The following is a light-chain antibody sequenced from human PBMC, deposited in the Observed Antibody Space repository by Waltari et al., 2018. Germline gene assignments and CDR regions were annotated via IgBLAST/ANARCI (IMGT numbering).Light chain of an antibody. V-gene: IGKV6-21*01. Sequence: EIVLTQSPDFRSVTAKEKITITCRASQSVGNTLHWYQHKPNQSPKLLIKNAFQPVSGVPTRFSGIGSGTTFTLTINNLDAEDAATYYCHQSSDLPWTFGQGTKVEI. CDR1: QSVGNT. CDR3: HQSSDLPWT. J-gene: IGKJ1*01. CDR2: NAF.